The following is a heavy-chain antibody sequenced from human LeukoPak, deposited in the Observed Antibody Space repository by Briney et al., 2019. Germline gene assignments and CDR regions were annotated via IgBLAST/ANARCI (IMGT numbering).Heavy chain of an antibody. D-gene: IGHD5-18*01. Sequence: SETLSLTCVVSGGAMSSSYWSWIRQPAGKGLEWIGYIYYSGSTNYNPSLKSRVTISVDTYKNHFSLKLSSVTAADTAVYYCATLTGYSYAHDYWGQGTLVTVSS. V-gene: IGHV4-59*08. CDR2: IYYSGST. CDR3: ATLTGYSYAHDY. CDR1: GGAMSSSY. J-gene: IGHJ4*02.